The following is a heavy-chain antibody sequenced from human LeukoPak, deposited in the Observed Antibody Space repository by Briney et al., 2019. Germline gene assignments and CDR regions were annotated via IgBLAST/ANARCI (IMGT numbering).Heavy chain of an antibody. Sequence: PGGSLRLSCAASGFTFDDYGMSWVRQAPGKGLEWVSGINWNGGSTGYADSVKGRFTISRDNAKNSLYLQMNSLRAEDTALYYCAKDIYGDYGRPGFDYWGQGTLVTVSS. D-gene: IGHD4-17*01. CDR2: INWNGGST. CDR1: GFTFDDYG. CDR3: AKDIYGDYGRPGFDY. V-gene: IGHV3-20*04. J-gene: IGHJ4*02.